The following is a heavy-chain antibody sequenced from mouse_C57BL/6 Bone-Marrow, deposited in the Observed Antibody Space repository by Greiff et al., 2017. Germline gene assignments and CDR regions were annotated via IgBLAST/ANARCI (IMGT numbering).Heavy chain of an antibody. D-gene: IGHD1-1*01. V-gene: IGHV14-3*01. J-gene: IGHJ2*01. CDR1: GFNIKNTY. Sequence: VQLQQSVAELVRPGASVKLSCTASGFNIKNTYMHWVKQRPEQGLERIGRIDPANGNTKYAPKFQGKATITADTSPNTAYLQLSSLTSEDTAIYYGARSYGSSRGFDYWGQGTTLTVSS. CDR2: IDPANGNT. CDR3: ARSYGSSRGFDY.